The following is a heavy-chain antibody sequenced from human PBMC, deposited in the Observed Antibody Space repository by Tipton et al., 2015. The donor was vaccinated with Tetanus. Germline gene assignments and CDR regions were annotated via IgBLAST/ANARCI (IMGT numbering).Heavy chain of an antibody. CDR2: VSTYNGNT. Sequence: QLVQSGAEVKKPGASVKVSCKASGYTFTTYGITWVRQAPGQGLEWMGWVSTYNGNTEYAQNFEGRVTMTTDTSTRTGYMERRSLTSDDTAMYFCVRAGSQISATTSLDYWGQGTLVTVSS. J-gene: IGHJ4*02. D-gene: IGHD1-7*01. CDR1: GYTFTTYG. CDR3: VRAGSQISATTSLDY. V-gene: IGHV1-18*01.